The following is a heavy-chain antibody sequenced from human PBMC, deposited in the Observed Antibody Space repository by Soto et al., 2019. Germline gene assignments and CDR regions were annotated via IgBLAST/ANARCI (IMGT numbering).Heavy chain of an antibody. CDR1: GYPFTAYD. CDR3: ARLALQSQDKDYGDYVGVFHFDY. D-gene: IGHD4-17*01. J-gene: IGHJ4*02. Sequence: QVQLVQSGAEVKKPGASVKVSCKTSGYPFTAYDMHWVRQAPGQGLEWMGWINPKSGATKYAQKFQGWVTMTRDTSISTAYMEVSGLKSDDTAVYFCARLALQSQDKDYGDYVGVFHFDYWGQGTLVTVSS. V-gene: IGHV1-2*04. CDR2: INPKSGAT.